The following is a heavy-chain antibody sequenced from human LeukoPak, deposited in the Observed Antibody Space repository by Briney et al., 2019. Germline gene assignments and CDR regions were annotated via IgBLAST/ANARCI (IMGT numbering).Heavy chain of an antibody. CDR3: ARGMLGYCSSTSCYNDY. Sequence: SETLSLTCTVSGGSLSNYYWSWIRQPPGKALEWIGYMYYTGDTYYNPSLKSRVTISVDTSKNQFSLKLSSVTAADTAVYYCARGMLGYCSSTSCYNDYWGQGTLVTVSS. CDR2: MYYTGDT. V-gene: IGHV4-59*08. J-gene: IGHJ4*02. CDR1: GGSLSNYY. D-gene: IGHD2-2*02.